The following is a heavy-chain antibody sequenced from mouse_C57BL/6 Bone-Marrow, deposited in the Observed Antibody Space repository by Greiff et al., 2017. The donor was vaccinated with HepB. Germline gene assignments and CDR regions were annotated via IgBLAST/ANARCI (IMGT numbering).Heavy chain of an antibody. V-gene: IGHV1-55*01. Sequence: QVQLQQPGAELVKPGASVKISCKASGYTFTSYWITWVKQRPGQGLEWIGDIYPGSGSTNYNEKFKSKATLTVDTSSSTAYMQLSSLTSEDSAVYYCARSYYYGSSLFAYWGQGTLVTVSA. CDR3: ARSYYYGSSLFAY. D-gene: IGHD1-1*01. J-gene: IGHJ3*01. CDR2: IYPGSGST. CDR1: GYTFTSYW.